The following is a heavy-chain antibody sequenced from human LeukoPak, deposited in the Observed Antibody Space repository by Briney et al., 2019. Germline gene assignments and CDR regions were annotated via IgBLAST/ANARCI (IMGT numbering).Heavy chain of an antibody. J-gene: IGHJ4*02. CDR2: ISGSGGST. CDR3: AKAGGSGWYEGYYFDY. V-gene: IGHV3-23*01. CDR1: GFTFSSYG. Sequence: GRSLRLSCAASGFTFSSYGMHWVRQAPGKGLEWVSGISGSGGSTYYADSVKGRFTISRDNSKNTLYLQMNSLRAEDTAVYYCAKAGGSGWYEGYYFDYWGQGTLVTASS. D-gene: IGHD6-19*01.